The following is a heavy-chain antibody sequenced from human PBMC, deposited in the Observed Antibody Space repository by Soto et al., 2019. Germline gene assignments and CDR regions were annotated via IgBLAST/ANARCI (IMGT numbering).Heavy chain of an antibody. D-gene: IGHD5-18*01. V-gene: IGHV3-21*01. Sequence: EVQLVESGGGLVKPGGSLRLSCAASGFTFSGSAMNWVRQAPGKGLEWVASISSSGDYIYYADSVKGRFTISRDNAKKSLFLQMNHLRAEDTAVYFCVRDPTAMFTRICDYWGPGLLVTVSS. J-gene: IGHJ4*02. CDR2: ISSSGDYI. CDR1: GFTFSGSA. CDR3: VRDPTAMFTRICDY.